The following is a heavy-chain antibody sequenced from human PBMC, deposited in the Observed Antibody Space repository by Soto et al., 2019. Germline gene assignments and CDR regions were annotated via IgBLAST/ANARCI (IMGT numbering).Heavy chain of an antibody. Sequence: QVQLVESGGGVVQPGTSLRLSCAASGFTFSSYAMHWVRQAPGKGLEWVAVISYDGYNKYYADSVKGRFTISSDNSKITLYLQMNSLRAEDTAVYYCARGPYCSGGTCFGSQSAFDIWGQGTMVTVSS. D-gene: IGHD2-15*01. CDR1: GFTFSSYA. CDR2: ISYDGYNK. V-gene: IGHV3-30-3*01. CDR3: ARGPYCSGGTCFGSQSAFDI. J-gene: IGHJ3*02.